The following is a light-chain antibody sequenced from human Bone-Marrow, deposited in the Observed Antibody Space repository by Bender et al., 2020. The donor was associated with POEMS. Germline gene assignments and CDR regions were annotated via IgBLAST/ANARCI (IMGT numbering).Light chain of an antibody. Sequence: SYEVTQPRSVSVALGQTATITCGGSNIGTKNVHWYQQKPGQAPVLVIFRDSNRPSGIPERFSGSNSGNTATLAISRAQAGDEADFYCQVWGSTTVVFGGGTRLTAL. CDR2: RDS. V-gene: IGLV3-9*01. CDR3: QVWGSTTVV. CDR1: NIGTKN. J-gene: IGLJ2*01.